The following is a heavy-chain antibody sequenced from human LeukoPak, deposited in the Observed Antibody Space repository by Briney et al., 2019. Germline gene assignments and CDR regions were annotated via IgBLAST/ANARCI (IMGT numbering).Heavy chain of an antibody. CDR2: INPSGGST. J-gene: IGHJ4*02. CDR1: GYTFTIYY. V-gene: IGHV1-46*01. D-gene: IGHD5-24*01. Sequence: ASVKVSCKASGYTFTIYYMHWVRQAPGQGLEWMGIINPSGGSTSYAQKFQGRVTMTRDTSTSTVYMELSSLRSEDTAVYYCARVEMATTTTNFFDYWGQGTLVTVSS. CDR3: ARVEMATTTTNFFDY.